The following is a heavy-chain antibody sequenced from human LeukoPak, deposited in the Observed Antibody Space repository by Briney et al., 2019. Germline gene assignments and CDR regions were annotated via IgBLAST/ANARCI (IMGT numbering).Heavy chain of an antibody. CDR3: ARGDV. V-gene: IGHV3-74*01. CDR1: GFTFSRYW. J-gene: IGHJ6*02. Sequence: GGSLRLSCAASGFTFSRYWMHWVRQAPGKGLVWVSRINSDGSSTNYADAVKGRFTVSRDNAKSTLYLQMNSLRDEDTAVYYCARGDVWGQGTTVIVSS. CDR2: INSDGSST.